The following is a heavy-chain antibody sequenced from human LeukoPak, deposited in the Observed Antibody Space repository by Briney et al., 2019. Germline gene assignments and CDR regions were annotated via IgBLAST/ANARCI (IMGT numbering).Heavy chain of an antibody. D-gene: IGHD2-2*01. CDR3: ARAYCSSTSCYWGANWFDP. CDR1: GYTFTSYG. J-gene: IGHJ5*02. V-gene: IGHV1-18*01. Sequence: ASVKVSCKASGYTFTSYGISWVRQAPGQGLEWMGWISAYNGNTNYAQKLQDRVTMTTDTSTSTAYMELRSLRSDDTAVYYCARAYCSSTSCYWGANWFDPWGQGTLVTASS. CDR2: ISAYNGNT.